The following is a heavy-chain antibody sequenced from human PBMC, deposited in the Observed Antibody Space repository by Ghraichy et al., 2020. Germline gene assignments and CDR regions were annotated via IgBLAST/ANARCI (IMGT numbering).Heavy chain of an antibody. CDR3: ARHGGLRFLEGPEASYFDH. J-gene: IGHJ4*02. CDR1: GAFINSDAYY. Sequence: SETLSLTCGVSGAFINSDAYYWAWLRQPPGEGPEWIGSVYYTGSTYNSPSLRGRVSLSVDTLKNQFSLTLSSVTAADTAVYYCARHGGLRFLEGPEASYFDHWGPGSLVTVSS. V-gene: IGHV4-39*01. CDR2: VYYTGST. D-gene: IGHD3-3*01.